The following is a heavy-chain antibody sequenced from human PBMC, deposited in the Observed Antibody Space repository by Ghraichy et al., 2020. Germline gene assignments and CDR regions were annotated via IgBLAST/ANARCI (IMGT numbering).Heavy chain of an antibody. D-gene: IGHD3-22*01. CDR1: GGSFSGYY. CDR3: ARWARSGYLVNIHKQPQFDY. Sequence: SETLSLTCAVYGGSFSGYYWSWIRQPPGKGLEWIGEINHSGSTNYNPSLKSRVTISVDTSKNQFSLKLSSVTAADTAVYYCARWARSGYLVNIHKQPQFDYWGQGTLVTVSS. J-gene: IGHJ4*02. V-gene: IGHV4-34*01. CDR2: INHSGST.